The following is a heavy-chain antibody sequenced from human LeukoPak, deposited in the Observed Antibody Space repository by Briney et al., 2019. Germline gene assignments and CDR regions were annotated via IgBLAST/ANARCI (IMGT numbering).Heavy chain of an antibody. Sequence: SVKVSCKSSGGTFSRAPISWVRQTPGQGLKWMGGIVPMIGAADYAQEFEGRVTITADESTSTAYMELSSLRSEDTAVYYCASSIYEDYMDVWGKGTTVTVSS. CDR3: ASSIYEDYMDV. D-gene: IGHD2-2*02. CDR1: GGTFSRAP. CDR2: IVPMIGAA. J-gene: IGHJ6*03. V-gene: IGHV1-69*01.